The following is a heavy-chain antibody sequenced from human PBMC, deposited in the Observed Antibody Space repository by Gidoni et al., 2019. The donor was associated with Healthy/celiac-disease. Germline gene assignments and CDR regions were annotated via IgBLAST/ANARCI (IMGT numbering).Heavy chain of an antibody. Sequence: EVQLVESGGGLIQPRGSLRLSCAASGFTVSSNYMSWVRQAPGKGLEWVSVIYSGGSTYYADSVKGRFTISRDNSKNTLYLQMNSLRAEDTAVYYCARSARDGYNLGDAFDIWGQGTMVTVSS. CDR1: GFTVSSNY. V-gene: IGHV3-53*01. CDR3: ARSARDGYNLGDAFDI. J-gene: IGHJ3*02. CDR2: IYSGGST. D-gene: IGHD5-12*01.